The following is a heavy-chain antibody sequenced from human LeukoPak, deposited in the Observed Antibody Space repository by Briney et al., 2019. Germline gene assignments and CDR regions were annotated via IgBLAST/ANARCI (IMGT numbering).Heavy chain of an antibody. Sequence: PSETLSLTCAVYGGSLNGHYWSWIRQPPGKGLEWIGEGSESGGTKFNPSLKSRVTISGDTSKNQFSLKVKSVTAADTAVYYCAKNGQSGFSFDPWGQGTLVTVSS. V-gene: IGHV4-34*01. CDR1: GGSLNGHY. J-gene: IGHJ5*02. CDR3: AKNGQSGFSFDP. CDR2: GSESGGT. D-gene: IGHD3-3*01.